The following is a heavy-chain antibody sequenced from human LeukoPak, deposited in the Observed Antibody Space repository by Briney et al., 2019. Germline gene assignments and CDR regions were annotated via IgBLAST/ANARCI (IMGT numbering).Heavy chain of an antibody. CDR3: ARYGSGSYVSDWFDP. D-gene: IGHD3-10*01. V-gene: IGHV4-61*02. CDR2: IYTSGST. CDR1: GGSISSGSYY. Sequence: KPSQTLSLTCTVSGGSISSGSYYWSWIRQPAGKGLEWIGRIYTSGSTDYNPSLKSRVTISVDTSKNHFSLKLSSVTAADTAVYYCARYGSGSYVSDWFDPWGQGTLVTVSS. J-gene: IGHJ5*02.